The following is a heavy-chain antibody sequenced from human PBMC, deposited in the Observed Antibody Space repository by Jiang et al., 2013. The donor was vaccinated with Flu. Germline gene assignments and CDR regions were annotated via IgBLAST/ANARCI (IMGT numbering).Heavy chain of an antibody. Sequence: GAEVKKPGASVKVSCKASGYTFTSYYMHWVRQAPGQGLEWMGIINPSGGSTSYAQKFQGRVTMTRDTSTSTVYMELSSLRSEDTAVYYCARVTIFGRQQTTLDYWGQGTLVTVSS. CDR2: INPSGGST. D-gene: IGHD3-3*01. V-gene: IGHV1-46*03. CDR3: ARVTIFGRQQTTLDY. CDR1: GYTFTSYY. J-gene: IGHJ4*02.